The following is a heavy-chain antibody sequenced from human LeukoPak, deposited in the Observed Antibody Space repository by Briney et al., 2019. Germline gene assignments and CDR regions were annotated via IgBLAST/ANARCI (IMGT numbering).Heavy chain of an antibody. D-gene: IGHD3-10*01. CDR3: ARGKITTVRGATNSESP. J-gene: IGHJ5*02. CDR1: GGSFSSYY. V-gene: IGHV4-34*01. CDR2: IHNSGST. Sequence: PSETLSLTCAVYGGSFSSYYWSWIRQPPGKGLEWIGEIHNSGSTNYNPSLKSQVTISVDTSKNQFSLKLSSVTAADTAVYYWARGKITTVRGATNSESPWGQGTLVTVSS.